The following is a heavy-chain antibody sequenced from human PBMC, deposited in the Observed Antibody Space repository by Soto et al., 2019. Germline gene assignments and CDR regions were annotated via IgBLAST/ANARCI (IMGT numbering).Heavy chain of an antibody. V-gene: IGHV1-24*01. CDR3: ARGDPRYYDAFDI. J-gene: IGHJ3*02. D-gene: IGHD3-9*01. CDR2: FDPEDGET. Sequence: ASVKVSCKDSGYTLTELSIHWVRQAPGKGLKWKGGFDPEDGETIYAQKFQGRVTMTEDTSTNTVYMVLSSLISEDTAVDYCARGDPRYYDAFDIWGQGTMVTVSS. CDR1: GYTLTELS.